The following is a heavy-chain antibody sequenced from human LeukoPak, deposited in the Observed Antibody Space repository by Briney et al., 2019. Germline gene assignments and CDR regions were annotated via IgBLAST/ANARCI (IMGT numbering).Heavy chain of an antibody. J-gene: IGHJ4*02. CDR1: GFTFSSYA. Sequence: PGGSLRLSCAASGFTFSSYAMNWVRQAPGKGLEWVSAISTSGGSTYYADSVNGRFTISRDNSKNTLYLQMNSLRAEDTALYYCAKGRLGDYGDYWGQGTLVTVSS. CDR2: ISTSGGST. D-gene: IGHD7-27*01. CDR3: AKGRLGDYGDY. V-gene: IGHV3-23*01.